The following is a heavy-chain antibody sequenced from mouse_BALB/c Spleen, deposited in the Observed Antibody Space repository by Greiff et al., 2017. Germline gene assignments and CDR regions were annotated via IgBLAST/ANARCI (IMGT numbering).Heavy chain of an antibody. J-gene: IGHJ3*01. Sequence: EVKLVESGGGLVKPGGSLKLSCAASGFAFSSYDMSWVRQTPEKRLEWVAYISSGGGSTYYPDTVKGRFTISRDNAKNTLYLQMSSLKSEDTAMYYCARHRDYYGSSYGFAYWGQGTLVTVSA. CDR1: GFAFSSYD. CDR3: ARHRDYYGSSYGFAY. V-gene: IGHV5-12-1*01. D-gene: IGHD1-1*01. CDR2: ISSGGGST.